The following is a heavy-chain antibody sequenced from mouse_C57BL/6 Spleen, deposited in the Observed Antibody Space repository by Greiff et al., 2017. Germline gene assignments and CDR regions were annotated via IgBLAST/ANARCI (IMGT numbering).Heavy chain of an antibody. V-gene: IGHV2-3*01. J-gene: IGHJ1*03. CDR1: GFSLTSYG. CDR3: AKPHYYGSSPDV. CDR2: IWGDGGT. Sequence: VQLQESGPGLVAPSQTLSITCTVSGFSLTSYGVSWVRQPPGKGLEWMGVIWGDGGTTYHSALISRLSISKENSKSQVFLQLNSLQTDDTATYYCAKPHYYGSSPDVWGKGTTVTVSS. D-gene: IGHD1-1*01.